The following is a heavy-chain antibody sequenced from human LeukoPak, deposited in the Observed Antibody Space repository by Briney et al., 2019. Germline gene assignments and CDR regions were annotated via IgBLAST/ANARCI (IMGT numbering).Heavy chain of an antibody. CDR2: INPNSGGT. CDR3: ARGRLAITTVTTGGVNWFDP. D-gene: IGHD4-17*01. CDR1: GYTFTGYY. Sequence: GASVKVSCKASGYTFTGYYMHWVRQAPGQGLEWMGWINPNSGGTNYAQKFQGRVTMTRDTSISTAYMGLSRLRSDDTAVYYCARGRLAITTVTTGGVNWFDPWGQGTLVTVSS. V-gene: IGHV1-2*02. J-gene: IGHJ5*02.